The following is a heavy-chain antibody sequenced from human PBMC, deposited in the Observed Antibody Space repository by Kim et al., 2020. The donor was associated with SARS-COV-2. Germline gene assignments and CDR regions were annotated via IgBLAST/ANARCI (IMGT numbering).Heavy chain of an antibody. CDR3: GRDTNSALPFDL. V-gene: IGHV3-66*01. CDR2: IYTGGNT. Sequence: GGSLRLSCAASGFPVSPTYMNWVRQAPGKGLEWVSEIYTGGNTYYADSAKGRFNISCENGKNMLYLEMNSQNGDDTAVYYCGRDTNSALPFDLCGQGTL. D-gene: IGHD2-8*01. J-gene: IGHJ5*02. CDR1: GFPVSPTY.